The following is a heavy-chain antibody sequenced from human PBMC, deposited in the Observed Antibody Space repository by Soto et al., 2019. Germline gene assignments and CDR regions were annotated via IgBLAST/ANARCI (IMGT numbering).Heavy chain of an antibody. Sequence: EVQLVQSGAEVKKPGESLRISCKGSGYSFTDFWLNWVRQMPGKGLGWMGRIDPRDSYTNFSPSFQGHVTISVDKSITTAYLHWSSLKASDTAMYYCARRGSSGLFTLMPFDIWGQGTMVTVSS. J-gene: IGHJ3*02. CDR3: ARRGSSGLFTLMPFDI. D-gene: IGHD6-19*01. CDR2: IDPRDSYT. CDR1: GYSFTDFW. V-gene: IGHV5-10-1*03.